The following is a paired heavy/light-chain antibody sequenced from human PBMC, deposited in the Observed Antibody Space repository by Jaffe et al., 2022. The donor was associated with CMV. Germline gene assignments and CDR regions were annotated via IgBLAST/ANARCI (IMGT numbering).Heavy chain of an antibody. V-gene: IGHV4-39*01. J-gene: IGHJ4*02. D-gene: IGHD6-6*01. Sequence: QLQLQESGPGLVKPSGTLSLTCTVSGGSVSSSTYYWDWIRQPPGKGLEWIGNIYYSGSTYYNPSLKRRLTISIDTSKNQFSLKLSSVTAADTAIYYCARQSSSFRPFDYWGQGTLVTVSS. CDR3: ARQSSSFRPFDY. CDR1: GGSVSSSTYY. CDR2: IYYSGST.
Light chain of an antibody. V-gene: IGLV2-23*02. J-gene: IGLJ3*02. CDR2: EVN. Sequence: QSALTQPASVSGSPGQSITISCTGTSSDVGSYNLVSWYQQHPGKAPKFMIFEVNKRPSGVSNRFSGSKSGNTASLTISGLQAEDEADYYCCSYAGSRTSHWVFGGGTKLTVL. CDR1: SSDVGSYNL. CDR3: CSYAGSRTSHWV.